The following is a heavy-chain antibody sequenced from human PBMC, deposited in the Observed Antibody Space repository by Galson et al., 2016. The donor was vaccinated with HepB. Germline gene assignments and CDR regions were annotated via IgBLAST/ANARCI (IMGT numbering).Heavy chain of an antibody. CDR1: GFTFDDYA. D-gene: IGHD4-17*01. CDR2: ISWNSGTI. Sequence: SLRLSCAASGFTFDDYAMHWVRQAPGKGLEWVAGISWNSGTIDYVDSVKGRFTITRDNAKNSLYLQMSRLRTEDTALYYCAKVGGFGDYIPYYFDSWGQGILVTVSS. V-gene: IGHV3-9*01. J-gene: IGHJ4*02. CDR3: AKVGGFGDYIPYYFDS.